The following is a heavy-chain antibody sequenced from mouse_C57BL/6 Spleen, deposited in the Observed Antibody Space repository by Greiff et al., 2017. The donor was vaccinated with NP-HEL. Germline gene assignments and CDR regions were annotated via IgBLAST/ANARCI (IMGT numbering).Heavy chain of an antibody. CDR3: VRHNYGYDYAMDY. J-gene: IGHJ4*01. V-gene: IGHV10-1*01. CDR2: IRSKSNNYAT. CDR1: GFSFNTYA. D-gene: IGHD2-2*01. Sequence: EVHLVESGGGLVQPKGSLKLSCAASGFSFNTYAMNWVRQAPGKGLEWVARIRSKSNNYATYYADSVKDRFTISRDDSESMLYLQMNNLKTEDTAMYYCVRHNYGYDYAMDYWGQGTSVTVSS.